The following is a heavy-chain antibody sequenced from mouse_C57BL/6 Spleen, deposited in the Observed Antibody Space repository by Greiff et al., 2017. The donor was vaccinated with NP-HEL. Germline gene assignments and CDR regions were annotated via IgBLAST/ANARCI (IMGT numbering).Heavy chain of an antibody. D-gene: IGHD1-1*01. V-gene: IGHV1-64*01. Sequence: VQLQQSGAELVKPGASVKLSCKASGYTFTSYWMHWVKQRPGQGLEWIGMIHPNSGSTNYNEKFKSKATLTVDKSSSTAYMQLSSLTSEDSAVYYWARNAHYYGSSYGYFDGWGTGTTVTVSS. CDR1: GYTFTSYW. J-gene: IGHJ1*03. CDR3: ARNAHYYGSSYGYFDG. CDR2: IHPNSGST.